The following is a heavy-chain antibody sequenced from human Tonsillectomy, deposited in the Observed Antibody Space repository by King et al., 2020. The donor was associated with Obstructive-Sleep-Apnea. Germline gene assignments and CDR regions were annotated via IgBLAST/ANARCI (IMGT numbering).Heavy chain of an antibody. D-gene: IGHD6-19*01. J-gene: IGHJ4*02. V-gene: IGHV4-59*01. CDR3: AISYEQVAGSFDY. CDR1: GGSISSYY. Sequence: QLKESGPGLVKPSETLSLTCSVSGGSISSYYWSWIRQPPGKGLEWIGYIHDSGSTKNNPSLKSRVSISVDTSKNQFSLKVSSVTAADTAVYYCAISYEQVAGSFDYWGQGTQVTVSS. CDR2: IHDSGST.